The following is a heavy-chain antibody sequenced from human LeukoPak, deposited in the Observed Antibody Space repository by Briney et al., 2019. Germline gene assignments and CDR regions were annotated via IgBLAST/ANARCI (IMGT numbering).Heavy chain of an antibody. V-gene: IGHV1-3*01. CDR3: ARDLTPYSSGSALDY. CDR1: GYTFTNYA. CDR2: INAGNGNT. J-gene: IGHJ4*02. Sequence: ASVKVSCKASGYTFTNYAIHWVRQAPGQRLEWMGWINAGNGNTKYSQEFQGRVTMTRDTSISTAYMELSRLRSDDTAVYYCARDLTPYSSGSALDYWGQGTLVTVSS. D-gene: IGHD6-19*01.